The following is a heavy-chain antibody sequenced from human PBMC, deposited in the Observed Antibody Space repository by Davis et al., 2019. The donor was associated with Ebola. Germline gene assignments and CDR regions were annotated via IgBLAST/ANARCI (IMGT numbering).Heavy chain of an antibody. CDR1: GFTFSSYG. Sequence: GESLKISCAASGFTFSSYGMHWVRQAPGKGLEWVAVISYDGSNKYYADSVKGRFTISRDNGKNSVYLQMNSLKDEDTAIYYCARDIAMDVWGQGTTVTVSS. CDR2: ISYDGSNK. CDR3: ARDIAMDV. J-gene: IGHJ6*02. V-gene: IGHV3-30*03. D-gene: IGHD2-21*01.